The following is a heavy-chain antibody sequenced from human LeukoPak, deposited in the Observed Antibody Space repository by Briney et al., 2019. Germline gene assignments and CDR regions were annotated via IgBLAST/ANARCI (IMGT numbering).Heavy chain of an antibody. CDR2: IIPIFGIA. CDR1: GGTSSSYA. J-gene: IGHJ4*02. CDR3: ARDLGMGCSGGSCYAPFDY. V-gene: IGHV1-69*04. Sequence: RASVKVSCKASGGTSSSYAIGWVRQAPGQGLEWMGRIIPIFGIANYAQKFQGRVTITADKSTSTAYMELSSLRSEDTAVYYCARDLGMGCSGGSCYAPFDYWGQGTLVTVSS. D-gene: IGHD2-15*01.